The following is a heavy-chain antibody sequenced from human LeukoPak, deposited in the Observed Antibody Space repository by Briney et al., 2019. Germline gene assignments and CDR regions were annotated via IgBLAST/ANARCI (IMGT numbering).Heavy chain of an antibody. CDR1: GFTLSSYE. V-gene: IGHV3-48*03. CDR2: ISTNGVTI. CDR3: ARDCYGGYDFGFDY. J-gene: IGHJ4*02. Sequence: PGGSLRLSCAASGFTLSSYEMNWVRQAPGKGLEWISYISTNGVTIYYADSVKGRFTISRDNAKNSLYLQMNSLRAEDTAVYYCARDCYGGYDFGFDYWGQGTPVTVSS. D-gene: IGHD5-12*01.